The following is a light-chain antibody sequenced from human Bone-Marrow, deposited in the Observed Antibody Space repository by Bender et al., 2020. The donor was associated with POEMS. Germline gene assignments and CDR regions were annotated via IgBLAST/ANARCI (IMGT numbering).Light chain of an antibody. J-gene: IGLJ3*02. CDR2: EGT. CDR1: SSDVGTYNL. Sequence: QSALTQPASVSGSPGQSITISCTGTSSDVGTYNLVSWYQQHPGKAPKLMIYEGTKRPSGGSNRFSGSKSGNTASLTISGLQAEDEGDYYCQSYDNSLGGWVFGGGTKLTVL. V-gene: IGLV2-23*01. CDR3: QSYDNSLGGWV.